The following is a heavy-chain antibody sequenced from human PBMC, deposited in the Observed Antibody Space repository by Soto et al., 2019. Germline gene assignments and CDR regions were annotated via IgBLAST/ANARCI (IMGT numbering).Heavy chain of an antibody. CDR2: IKQDGSEK. CDR1: GFTFSSYW. CDR3: ARDLYCSGGSCYINWFDP. Sequence: EVQLVESGGGLVQPGGSLRLSCAASGFTFSSYWMSWVRQAPGKGLEWVANIKQDGSEKYYVDSVKGRFTISRDNAKNSXXLQMNSLRAEDTAVYYCARDLYCSGGSCYINWFDPWGQGTLVTVSS. D-gene: IGHD2-15*01. J-gene: IGHJ5*02. V-gene: IGHV3-7*04.